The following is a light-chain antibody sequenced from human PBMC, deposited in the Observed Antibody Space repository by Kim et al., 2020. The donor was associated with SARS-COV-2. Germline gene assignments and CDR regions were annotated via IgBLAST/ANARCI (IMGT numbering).Light chain of an antibody. Sequence: DIQMTQSPSSLSASVGDRVTITCRASQDISNYLAWYQQEPGKVPKLLIYAASALHSGVPSRFGGSGSGTDFTLTITSLQPEDVATYYCQKYNSVPWTFGPGTKVDIK. J-gene: IGKJ1*01. CDR2: AAS. V-gene: IGKV1-27*01. CDR1: QDISNY. CDR3: QKYNSVPWT.